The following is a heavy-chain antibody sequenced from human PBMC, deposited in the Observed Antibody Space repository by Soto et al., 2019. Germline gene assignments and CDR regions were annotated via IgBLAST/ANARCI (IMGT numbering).Heavy chain of an antibody. Sequence: QFQLLQSGAEVKKPGASVKVSCKASGYTFTSYGISWVRQAPGQGLEWMGCISTFNSHTDYAQKVQGRVAMTTDRATGTAYMELRSLRSDDTAVYYWARGPLDYPLPDFDYWGQGTLATVSS. D-gene: IGHD3-10*01. V-gene: IGHV1-18*01. CDR1: GYTFTSYG. CDR3: ARGPLDYPLPDFDY. CDR2: ISTFNSHT. J-gene: IGHJ4*02.